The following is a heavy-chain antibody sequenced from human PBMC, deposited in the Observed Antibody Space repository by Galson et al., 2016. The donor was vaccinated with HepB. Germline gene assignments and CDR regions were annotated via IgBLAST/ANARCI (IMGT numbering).Heavy chain of an antibody. D-gene: IGHD2-21*01. CDR1: GFTFNVYA. V-gene: IGHV3-30*04. CDR2: ISYHGIHK. J-gene: IGHJ3*02. Sequence: SLRLSCAVSGFTFNVYAMHWVRQAPGKGLEWVAVISYHGIHKYFADAVRGRFTISRDDSKNAMYLQMDNVRPEDTALFYWAREYCGGSRGYSGQGFDIWGQGTMVTVSS. CDR3: AREYCGGSRGYSGQGFDI.